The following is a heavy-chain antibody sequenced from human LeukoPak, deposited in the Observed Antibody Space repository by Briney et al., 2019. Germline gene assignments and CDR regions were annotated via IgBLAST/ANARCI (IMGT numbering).Heavy chain of an antibody. Sequence: ASVKVSCKASGYTFTGYYMHWVRQAPGQGLEWMGWINPNSGGTNYAQKFQGRVTMTRDTSISTAYLELTSLTADDTAVYFCAREHDAFDIWGQGTMVTVSS. J-gene: IGHJ3*02. CDR3: AREHDAFDI. V-gene: IGHV1-2*02. CDR2: INPNSGGT. CDR1: GYTFTGYY.